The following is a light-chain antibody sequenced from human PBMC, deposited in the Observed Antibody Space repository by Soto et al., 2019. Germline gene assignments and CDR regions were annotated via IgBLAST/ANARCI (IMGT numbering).Light chain of an antibody. V-gene: IGKV3-15*01. Sequence: IGMTQSPATLSVSPAEGATLSCRASQTIYSNVAWYQQRPGQPPRLLIYRASSRATGIPARFSGSGSGTEFTLTINSPQSEDFAVYYCQQYQNLWTFGQGTKVDIK. CDR2: RAS. CDR3: QQYQNLWT. CDR1: QTIYSN. J-gene: IGKJ1*01.